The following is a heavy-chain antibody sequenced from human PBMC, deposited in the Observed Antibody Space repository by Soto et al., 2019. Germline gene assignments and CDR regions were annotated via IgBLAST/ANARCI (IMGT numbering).Heavy chain of an antibody. CDR2: IWFDGNKQ. CDR1: GFTFGHYG. V-gene: IGHV3-33*01. J-gene: IGHJ4*02. CDR3: ARGLQSLFDY. Sequence: GGSLRLSCAASGFTFGHYGMHWVRQAPGKGLEWVAVIWFDGNKQHYADSVKGRFTISRDNSKNTLYVQMTSLRAEDTAVYYCARGLQSLFDYWGQGTLVTVSS.